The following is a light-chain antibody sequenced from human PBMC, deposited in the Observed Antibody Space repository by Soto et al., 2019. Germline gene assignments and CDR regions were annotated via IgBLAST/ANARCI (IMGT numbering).Light chain of an antibody. Sequence: QAVVTQESSLTVSPGGTVTLTCASSAGAVTSGHFPYWFQQKPGQALRTLIYDTTKKHAWTPARFSGSLLGGKAALTLSGAQPEDEAEYYCLLSYSGASVFGTGTKVTVL. CDR1: AGAVTSGHF. J-gene: IGLJ1*01. CDR3: LLSYSGASV. V-gene: IGLV7-46*01. CDR2: DTT.